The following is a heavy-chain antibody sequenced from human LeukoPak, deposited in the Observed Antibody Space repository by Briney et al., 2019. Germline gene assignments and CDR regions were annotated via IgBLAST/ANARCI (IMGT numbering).Heavy chain of an antibody. D-gene: IGHD5-18*01. CDR1: GYTFTGYY. CDR3: AREKPTAMAFDY. V-gene: IGHV1-2*02. CDR2: INPNSGGT. Sequence: GASVKASCKASGYTFTGYYMHWVRQAPGQGLEWMGWINPNSGGTNYAQKFQGRVTMTRDTSISTAYMELSRLRSDDTAVYYCAREKPTAMAFDYWGQGTLVTVSS. J-gene: IGHJ4*02.